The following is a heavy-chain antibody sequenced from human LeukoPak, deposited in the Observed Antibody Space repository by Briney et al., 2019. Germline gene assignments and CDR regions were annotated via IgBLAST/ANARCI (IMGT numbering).Heavy chain of an antibody. J-gene: IGHJ4*02. D-gene: IGHD2-2*01. CDR1: GFTFGDYA. Sequence: GGSLRLSCTASGFTFGDYAMSWVRQAPGKGLEWVGFIRSKAYGGTTEYAASVKGRFTISRVDSKSIAYLQMNSLKTEDTAVYYCTRESIPLGYCSSTSCPFDYWGQGTLVTVSS. CDR3: TRESIPLGYCSSTSCPFDY. CDR2: IRSKAYGGTT. V-gene: IGHV3-49*04.